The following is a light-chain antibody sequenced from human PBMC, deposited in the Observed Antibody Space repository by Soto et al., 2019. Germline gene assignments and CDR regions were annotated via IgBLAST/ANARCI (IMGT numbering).Light chain of an antibody. V-gene: IGLV2-8*01. CDR2: EVS. J-gene: IGLJ1*01. CDR1: SNDVGHSSF. Sequence: QSALTQPPSASGSPGQSVTISCTGNSNDVGHSSFISWYQQHPVKGPKLIIYEVSKRPSGVPDRFSGSKSGNTASLSVSGLQDEDEADYFCHAQADNGKHVFGTGTKVTVL. CDR3: HAQADNGKHV.